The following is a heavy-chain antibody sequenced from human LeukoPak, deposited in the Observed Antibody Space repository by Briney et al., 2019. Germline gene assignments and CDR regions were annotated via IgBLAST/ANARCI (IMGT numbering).Heavy chain of an antibody. Sequence: GGSLSLSCAASRFTFSSYWMGWVRHAPGKGLEWVANIKKDGSEKYYVDSVKGRFTISRDNAKNSLYLQMNSLRAEDTAVYYCARDVGSGAYFVRGFDIWGQGTMVTVSS. V-gene: IGHV3-7*01. J-gene: IGHJ3*02. D-gene: IGHD3-10*01. CDR2: IKKDGSEK. CDR3: ARDVGSGAYFVRGFDI. CDR1: RFTFSSYW.